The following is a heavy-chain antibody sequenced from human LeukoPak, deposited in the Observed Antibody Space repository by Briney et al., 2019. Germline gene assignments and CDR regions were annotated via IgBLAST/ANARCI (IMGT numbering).Heavy chain of an antibody. D-gene: IGHD3-10*01. Sequence: GGSLRLSCAASGFTFSSYAMGWVRQAPGKGLEWVSAISGSGGSTYYADSVKGRFTISRDNSKNTLYLQMNSLRAEDTAVYYCAKGKRYYGSGSPEVYFDYWGQGTLVTVSS. CDR3: AKGKRYYGSGSPEVYFDY. J-gene: IGHJ4*02. CDR1: GFTFSSYA. V-gene: IGHV3-23*01. CDR2: ISGSGGST.